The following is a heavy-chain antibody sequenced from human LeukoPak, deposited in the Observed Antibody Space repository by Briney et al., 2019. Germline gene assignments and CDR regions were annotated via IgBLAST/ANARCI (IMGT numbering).Heavy chain of an antibody. CDR2: IKEDGSEM. CDR1: GFTVSSNY. J-gene: IGHJ4*02. V-gene: IGHV3-7*04. CDR3: ARNYFDY. Sequence: GGSLRLSCAASGFTVSSNYMSWVRQAPGKGLEWVANIKEDGSEMYYVDSVKGRFTISRDNAKNSLYLQMNSLRAEDTAVYYCARNYFDYWGQGTLVTVSS.